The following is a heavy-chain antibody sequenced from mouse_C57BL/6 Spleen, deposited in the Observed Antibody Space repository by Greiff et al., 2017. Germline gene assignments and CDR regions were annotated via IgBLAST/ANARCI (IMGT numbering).Heavy chain of an antibody. D-gene: IGHD1-1*01. CDR1: GYTFTEYT. J-gene: IGHJ1*03. CDR2: FYPGSGSI. CDR3: ARHEDLITTVVATRYFDV. V-gene: IGHV1-62-2*01. Sequence: VQLQESGAELVKPGASVKLSCKASGYTFTEYTIHWVKQRSGQGLEWIGWFYPGSGSIKYNEKFKDKATLTADKSSSTVYMELSRLTSEDSAVYFCARHEDLITTVVATRYFDVWGTGTTVTVSS.